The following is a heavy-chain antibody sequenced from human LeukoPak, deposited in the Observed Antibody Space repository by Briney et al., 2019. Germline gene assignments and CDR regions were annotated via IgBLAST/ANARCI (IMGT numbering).Heavy chain of an antibody. V-gene: IGHV4-38-2*01. CDR1: GYSISSGYY. D-gene: IGHD3-10*02. CDR2: IYHSGST. CDR3: ARLLTRFGEYYFDY. J-gene: IGHJ4*02. Sequence: SETLSLTCAVSGYSISSGYYRGWIRQPPGQGLEWIGSIYHSGSTYYNPSLKSRVTISVDTSKNQFSLKLSSVTAADTAVYYCARLLTRFGEYYFDYWGQGTLVTVSS.